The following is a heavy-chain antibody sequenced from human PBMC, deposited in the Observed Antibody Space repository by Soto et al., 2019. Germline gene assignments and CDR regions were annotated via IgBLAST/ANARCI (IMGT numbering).Heavy chain of an antibody. CDR3: ARDPSFSDFWSGYFDH. Sequence: PSETLSLTCTVSGGSISSYSWHWIRQPPGKGLEWIGYMYYSGSTIYNPSLKSRVTISADTSKSQFSLRLTSVTAADTAVYYCARDPSFSDFWSGYFDHWGQGTLVTVSS. V-gene: IGHV4-59*01. CDR2: MYYSGST. D-gene: IGHD3-3*01. J-gene: IGHJ4*02. CDR1: GGSISSYS.